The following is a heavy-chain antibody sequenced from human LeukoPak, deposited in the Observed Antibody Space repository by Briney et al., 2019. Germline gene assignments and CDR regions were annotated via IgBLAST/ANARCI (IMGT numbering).Heavy chain of an antibody. Sequence: SVKVSCKASGGTFSSYAINWVRQAPGQGPEWMGGIIPIFGRANYAQKFQGRVTMTTDESTSTAYMELSSLRSEDTTVYYCARVFARSGEISGSYFYYWGQGTLVTVSS. J-gene: IGHJ4*02. D-gene: IGHD1-26*01. CDR3: ARVFARSGEISGSYFYY. V-gene: IGHV1-69*05. CDR2: IIPIFGRA. CDR1: GGTFSSYA.